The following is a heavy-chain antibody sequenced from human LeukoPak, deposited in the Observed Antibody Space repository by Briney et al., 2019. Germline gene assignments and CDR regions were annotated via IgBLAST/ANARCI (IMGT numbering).Heavy chain of an antibody. V-gene: IGHV4-61*02. J-gene: IGHJ6*04. CDR1: GGSISSGTFY. CDR3: ARGPLRFMSV. D-gene: IGHD4-17*01. Sequence: PSETLSLTCTVSGGSISSGTFYWSWIRQPAGMGLEWIGRIFTSGRTDYNPSLKSRVTISVDTSKNQFSLKLSSVTAADTAVYYCARGPLRFMSVWGKGTTVTVSS. CDR2: IFTSGRT.